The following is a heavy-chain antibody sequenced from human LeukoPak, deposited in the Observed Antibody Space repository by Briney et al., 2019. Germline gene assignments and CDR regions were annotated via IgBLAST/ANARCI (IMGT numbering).Heavy chain of an antibody. Sequence: ASVKVSCKASGYTFTSYYMHWVRQAPGQGLEWMGIFNPSGGSTSYAQKFQGRVTMTRDTSTSTVYMELNSLRSEDTAVYYCVRETVGRGLYHLLYWGQGALVTVSS. D-gene: IGHD2-2*01. V-gene: IGHV1-46*01. CDR2: FNPSGGST. CDR1: GYTFTSYY. CDR3: VRETVGRGLYHLLY. J-gene: IGHJ4*02.